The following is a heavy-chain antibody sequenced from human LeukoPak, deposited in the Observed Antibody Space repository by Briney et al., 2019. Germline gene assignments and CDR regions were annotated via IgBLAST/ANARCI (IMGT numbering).Heavy chain of an antibody. V-gene: IGHV3-7*01. D-gene: IGHD1-7*01. Sequence: PGGSLRLSCAASELTSSTSWMSWVRQAPGKGLEWVAQTKQDGSEKYYVDPVKGRFTTSRDKNSLFLQMNSVRAEDTAVYYCVGWGISGITNHWGQGTLVTVSS. CDR2: TKQDGSEK. CDR1: ELTSSTSW. J-gene: IGHJ4*02. CDR3: VGWGISGITNH.